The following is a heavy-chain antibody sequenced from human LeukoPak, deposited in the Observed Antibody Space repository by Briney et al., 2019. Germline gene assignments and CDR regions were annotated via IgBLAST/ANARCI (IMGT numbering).Heavy chain of an antibody. V-gene: IGHV4-39*01. CDR2: IYYSGST. Sequence: PSETLSLTCTLSGGSISSSSYYWGWIRQPPGKGLEWIGSIYYSGSTYYNPSLKSRVTISVDTSKNQFSLKLSSVTAADTAVYYCARRGGSSWYVDYWGQGTLVTVSS. CDR1: GGSISSSSYY. CDR3: ARRGGSSWYVDY. J-gene: IGHJ4*02. D-gene: IGHD6-13*01.